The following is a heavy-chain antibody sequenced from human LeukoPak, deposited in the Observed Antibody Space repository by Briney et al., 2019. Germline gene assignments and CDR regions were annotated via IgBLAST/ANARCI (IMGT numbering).Heavy chain of an antibody. J-gene: IGHJ4*02. CDR3: AKGSHFDY. V-gene: IGHV3-23*01. CDR2: ICGGDNTDT. Sequence: GGSLRLSCAASGFAFNTYAMSWARQAPGKGLEWVSSICGGDNTDTYYAESVKGRFTISRDNSKNTLYLQMNSLRAEDTAVYYCAKGSHFDYWGQGTLVTVSS. CDR1: GFAFNTYA.